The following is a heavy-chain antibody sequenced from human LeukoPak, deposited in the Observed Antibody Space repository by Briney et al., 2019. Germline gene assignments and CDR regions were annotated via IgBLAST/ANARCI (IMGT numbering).Heavy chain of an antibody. D-gene: IGHD3-10*01. CDR3: AGYYGSGLVGPNWFDP. CDR1: GGSISSGGYS. Sequence: PSETLSLTCAVSGGSISSGGYSWSWSRQPPGKGLEWIGYIYHSGSTYYNPSLKSRVTISVDRSKNQFSLKLSSVTAADMAVYYCAGYYGSGLVGPNWFDPWGQGTLVTVSS. J-gene: IGHJ5*02. CDR2: IYHSGST. V-gene: IGHV4-30-2*01.